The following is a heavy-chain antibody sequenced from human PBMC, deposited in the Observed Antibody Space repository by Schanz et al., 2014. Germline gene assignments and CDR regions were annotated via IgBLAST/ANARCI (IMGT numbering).Heavy chain of an antibody. D-gene: IGHD4-17*01. Sequence: QVQLVQSGAEVKKPGSSVKVSCKASGSSFSTYTISWVRQAPGQGLEWMGRIIPLLDIPNYAQKFQGRVTITADKSTNTTYMELTSLRSEDTDVYYCARGDTNGDSNNWFDPWGQGTLVTVSS. V-gene: IGHV1-69*02. CDR3: ARGDTNGDSNNWFDP. CDR2: IIPLLDIP. J-gene: IGHJ5*02. CDR1: GSSFSTYT.